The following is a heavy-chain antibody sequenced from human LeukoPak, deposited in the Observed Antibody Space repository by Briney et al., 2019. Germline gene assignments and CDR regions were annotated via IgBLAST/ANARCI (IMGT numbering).Heavy chain of an antibody. Sequence: GASVKVSCKASGGTFSSYAISWVRQAPGQGLEWMGRIIPIFGTANYAQKFQGRVTITTDESTSTAYMELSSLRSEDTAVYYRASAAIHATRSSRLLAYYYMDVWGKGTPVTVFS. CDR1: GGTFSSYA. V-gene: IGHV1-69*05. CDR2: IIPIFGTA. CDR3: ASAAIHATRSSRLLAYYYMDV. D-gene: IGHD5-12*01. J-gene: IGHJ6*03.